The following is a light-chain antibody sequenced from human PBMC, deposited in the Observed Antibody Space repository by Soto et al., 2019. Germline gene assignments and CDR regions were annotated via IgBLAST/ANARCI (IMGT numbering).Light chain of an antibody. CDR3: QQYNYWRT. J-gene: IGKJ1*01. CDR2: GAT. Sequence: EIVLTQSPGTLSLSPGERATLSCRASQSISSSYLAWYQQKSGQAPRLLIYGATTRATGIPARFSGSGSGTEFTLTISSLQSEDFAVYYCQQYNYWRTFGQGTKVDIK. CDR1: QSISSSY. V-gene: IGKV3-15*01.